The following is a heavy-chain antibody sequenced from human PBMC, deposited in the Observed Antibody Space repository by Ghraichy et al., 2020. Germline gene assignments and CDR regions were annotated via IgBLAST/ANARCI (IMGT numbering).Heavy chain of an antibody. Sequence: SETLSLTCTVSGGSISSYYWSWIRQPPGKGLEWIGYIYYSGSTNYNPSLKSRVTISVDTSKNQFSLKLSSVTAADTAVYYCARLVDVGNSAFDIWGQGTMVTVSS. D-gene: IGHD1/OR15-1a*01. V-gene: IGHV4-59*08. CDR2: IYYSGST. J-gene: IGHJ3*02. CDR3: ARLVDVGNSAFDI. CDR1: GGSISSYY.